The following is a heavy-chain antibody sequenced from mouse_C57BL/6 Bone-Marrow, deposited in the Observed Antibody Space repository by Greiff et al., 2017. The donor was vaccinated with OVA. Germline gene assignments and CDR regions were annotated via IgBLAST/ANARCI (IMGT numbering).Heavy chain of an antibody. D-gene: IGHD1-1*01. CDR3: ARGDYGSSVAY. CDR2: IDPSDSYT. CDR1: GYTFTSYW. J-gene: IGHJ3*01. V-gene: IGHV1-59*01. Sequence: QVQLQQPGAELVRPGTSVKLSCKASGYTFTSYWMHWVKQRPGQGLEWIGVIDPSDSYTNYNQKFKGKATLTVDTSSSTAYMQLSSLTSEDSAVDYCARGDYGSSVAYWGQGTLVTVSA.